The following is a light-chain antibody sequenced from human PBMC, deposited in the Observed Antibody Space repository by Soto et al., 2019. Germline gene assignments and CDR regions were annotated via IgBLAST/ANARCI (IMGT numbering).Light chain of an antibody. CDR1: QSVSSY. Sequence: EIVLTQSPATLSLSPGERATLSCRASQSVSSYLAWYQQKPGQAPRLLIYDASNRATGIPARFSGSGSGTDFTLTISSLEPEDFAVYYRQQRSNLWTFGQGTKVDIK. J-gene: IGKJ1*01. CDR2: DAS. CDR3: QQRSNLWT. V-gene: IGKV3-11*01.